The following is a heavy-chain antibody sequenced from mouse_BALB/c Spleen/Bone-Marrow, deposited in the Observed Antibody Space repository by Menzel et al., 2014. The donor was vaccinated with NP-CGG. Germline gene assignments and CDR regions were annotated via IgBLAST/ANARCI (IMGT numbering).Heavy chain of an antibody. D-gene: IGHD2-14*01. Sequence: QVQLKQSGAKLVRPGVSVEISCKGSGYTFTDHAIHWVKRSHAKSLEWIGVISGYYGDALYNQTFKGKATMTVDKSSSTAYMELARLTSEDSAIYYCARSGKVRNAMDYWGQGTSVTV. V-gene: IGHV1S137*01. CDR1: GYTFTDHA. CDR3: ARSGKVRNAMDY. J-gene: IGHJ4*01. CDR2: ISGYYGDA.